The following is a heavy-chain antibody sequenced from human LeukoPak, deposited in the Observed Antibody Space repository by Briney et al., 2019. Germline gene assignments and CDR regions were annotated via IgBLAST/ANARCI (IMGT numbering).Heavy chain of an antibody. CDR2: ISYSGYT. D-gene: IGHD4-23*01. J-gene: IGHJ4*02. V-gene: IGHV4-59*01. Sequence: SETLSLTCTVSGASIRSYYWSWIRQAPGKGLEGVGFISYSGYTSYSPSLKSRVAISVDTSKSQFSLRLTSMTVADTAIYYCARGRNDNGGMFFDSWAQGTLVTVSS. CDR3: ARGRNDNGGMFFDS. CDR1: GASIRSYY.